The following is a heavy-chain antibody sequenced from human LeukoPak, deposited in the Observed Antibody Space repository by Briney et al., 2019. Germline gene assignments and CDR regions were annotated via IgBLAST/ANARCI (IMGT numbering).Heavy chain of an antibody. D-gene: IGHD2-2*01. Sequence: GGSLRLSCTASGFIFGDYAMSWVRQAPGKGLEWVALIWFDGSNRYYADSVKGRFTISRDNSKNTLYLQMNSLRGEDTAVYYCARESGPSRFDYWGQGTLVTVSS. CDR3: ARESGPSRFDY. CDR1: GFIFGDYA. V-gene: IGHV3-33*01. J-gene: IGHJ4*02. CDR2: IWFDGSNR.